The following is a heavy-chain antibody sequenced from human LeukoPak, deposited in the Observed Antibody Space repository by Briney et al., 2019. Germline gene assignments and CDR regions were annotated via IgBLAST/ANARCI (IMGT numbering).Heavy chain of an antibody. D-gene: IGHD1-26*01. CDR1: GGSISSSSYY. CDR3: ARDLVGGSYRYFDY. Sequence: SETLSLTCAVSGGSISSSSYYWGWIRQPPGKGLEWIGSIYYSGSTYYNPSLKSRVTISVDTSKNQFSLKLSSVTAADTAVYYCARDLVGGSYRYFDYWGQGTLVTVSS. V-gene: IGHV4-39*07. J-gene: IGHJ4*02. CDR2: IYYSGST.